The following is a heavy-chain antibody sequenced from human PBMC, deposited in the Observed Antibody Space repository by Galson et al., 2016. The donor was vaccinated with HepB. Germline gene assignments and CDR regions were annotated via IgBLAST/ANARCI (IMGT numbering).Heavy chain of an antibody. J-gene: IGHJ4*02. CDR3: ARHSRSATTGTTRAFDY. CDR1: GGSISSSSSY. CDR2: IYYNGST. Sequence: SETLSLTCTVSGGSISSSSSYWGWIRQPPGKVLEWIGTIYYNGSTYSNPSLKSRVTVSVDTSKNQFSLKLSSVTAADTAVYYCARHSRSATTGTTRAFDYWGQGTLVIVSS. D-gene: IGHD1-1*01. V-gene: IGHV4-39*01.